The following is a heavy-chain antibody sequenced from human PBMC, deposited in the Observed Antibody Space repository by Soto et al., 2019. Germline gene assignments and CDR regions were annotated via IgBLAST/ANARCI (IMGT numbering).Heavy chain of an antibody. Sequence: PGGSLRLSCAASGFTFSSYIMNWVRQAPGRGLEWVSYISSSSSTIYYADSVKGRFTISRDNAKNSLYLQMNSLRAEDTAVYYCARDHVIVLAAMAPYYFDYWGQGTLVTVSS. V-gene: IGHV3-48*01. CDR2: ISSSSSTI. CDR3: ARDHVIVLAAMAPYYFDY. J-gene: IGHJ4*02. CDR1: GFTFSSYI. D-gene: IGHD2-2*01.